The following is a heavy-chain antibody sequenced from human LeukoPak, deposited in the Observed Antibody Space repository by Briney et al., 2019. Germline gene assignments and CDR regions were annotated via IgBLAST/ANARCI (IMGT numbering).Heavy chain of an antibody. J-gene: IGHJ4*02. V-gene: IGHV1-8*03. Sequence: ASVTVSCKASGYTFTNYHINWVRQATGQGLEWMGWMNPNNGDSGYAQKFQGRVTTTRDTSISTSYMELRSLRSDDTAVYFCARTTSFTASGYDYWGQGTLVTVSS. CDR3: ARTTSFTASGYDY. CDR1: GYTFTNYH. D-gene: IGHD6-25*01. CDR2: MNPNNGDS.